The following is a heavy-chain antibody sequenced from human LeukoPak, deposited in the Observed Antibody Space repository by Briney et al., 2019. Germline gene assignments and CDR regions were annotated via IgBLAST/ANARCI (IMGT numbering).Heavy chain of an antibody. CDR2: INHSGST. D-gene: IGHD3-16*02. V-gene: IGHV4-34*01. J-gene: IGHJ4*02. CDR1: GGSFSGYY. CDR3: ARAVGYDYVWGSYRYAPDY. Sequence: SETLSLTCAVYGGSFSGYYWSWIRQPPGKGLEWIGEINHSGSTNYNPSLKSRVTISVDTSKNQFSLKLSSATAADTAVYYCARAVGYDYVWGSYRYAPDYWGQGTLVTVSS.